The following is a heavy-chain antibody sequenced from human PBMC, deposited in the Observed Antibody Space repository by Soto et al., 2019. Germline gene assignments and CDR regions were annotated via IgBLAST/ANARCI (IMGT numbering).Heavy chain of an antibody. CDR2: ISAYNGNT. CDR1: GYTFTSYG. D-gene: IGHD1-1*01. Sequence: QVQLVQSGAEVKKPGASVKVSCKASGYTFTSYGISWVRQAPGQGLEWMGWISAYNGNTNYAQKLQGRVTMTTDTSTSTAYRELRSLRSDDTAVYYCARLALGAAKTRTFDYWGQGTLVTVSS. J-gene: IGHJ4*02. V-gene: IGHV1-18*01. CDR3: ARLALGAAKTRTFDY.